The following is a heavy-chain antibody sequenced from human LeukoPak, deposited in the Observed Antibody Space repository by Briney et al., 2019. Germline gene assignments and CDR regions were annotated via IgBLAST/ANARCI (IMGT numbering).Heavy chain of an antibody. CDR2: IYTSGST. D-gene: IGHD5-12*01. J-gene: IGHJ4*02. Sequence: SETLSLTCAVYGGSFSGYYWSWIRQPAGKGLEWIGRIYTSGSTNYDPSLKSRVTMSVDTSKNQFSLKLSSVTAADTAVYYCARGPRWLQLSYFDYWGQGTLVTVSS. CDR1: GGSFSGYY. V-gene: IGHV4-59*10. CDR3: ARGPRWLQLSYFDY.